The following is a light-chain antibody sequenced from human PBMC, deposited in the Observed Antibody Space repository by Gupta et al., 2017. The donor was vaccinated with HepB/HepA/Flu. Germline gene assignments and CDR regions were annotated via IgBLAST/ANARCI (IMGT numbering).Light chain of an antibody. CDR1: QTVLYSSNNKNY. CDR3: QQDDGTPLT. V-gene: IGKV4-1*01. J-gene: IGKJ4*01. Sequence: IVMTQSPDSLAVSLGERATINCKSSQTVLYSSNNKNYLAWYQQKPGQPPKLLIYWASTRESGVPDRFSGSGSGTDFTLTITGLQAEDVAVYYCQQDDGTPLTFGGGTKVEIK. CDR2: WAS.